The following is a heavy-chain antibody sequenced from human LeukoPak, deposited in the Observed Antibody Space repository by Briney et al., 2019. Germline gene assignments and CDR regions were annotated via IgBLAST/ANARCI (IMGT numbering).Heavy chain of an antibody. CDR2: ISAYNGNT. CDR1: GYTFTSYG. Sequence: ASVKVSCKASGYTFTSYGISWVRQAPGQGLEWMGWISAYNGNTNYAQRLQGRVTMTTDTSTSTAYMELRSLRSDDTAVYHCARARLSAVVSNYWGQGTLVTVSS. CDR3: ARARLSAVVSNY. D-gene: IGHD2-15*01. J-gene: IGHJ4*02. V-gene: IGHV1-18*01.